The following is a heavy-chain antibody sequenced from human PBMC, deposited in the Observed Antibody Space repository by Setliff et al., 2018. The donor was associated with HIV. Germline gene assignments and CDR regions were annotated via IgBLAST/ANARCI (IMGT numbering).Heavy chain of an antibody. V-gene: IGHV4-59*01. CDR2: ISYTGST. CDR3: ARVQMAYAAFDV. CDR1: GGSISGYY. J-gene: IGHJ3*01. D-gene: IGHD4-17*01. Sequence: PSETLSLTCTVSGGSISGYYWGWIRQPPGKGLEWIGYISYTGSTNYNPSLKSRVTLSVDTPKHQFSLKLSSVTAADTAVYYCARVQMAYAAFDVWGQGTMVTVSS.